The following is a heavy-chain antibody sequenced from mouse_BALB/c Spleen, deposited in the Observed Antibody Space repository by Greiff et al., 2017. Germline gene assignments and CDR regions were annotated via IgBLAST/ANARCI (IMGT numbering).Heavy chain of an antibody. CDR3: ARGGDGNSYFDY. CDR1: GFTFSDYY. V-gene: IGHV5-4*02. D-gene: IGHD2-1*01. CDR2: ISDGGSYT. Sequence: EVHLVESGGGLVKPGGSLKLSCAASGFTFSDYYMYWVRQTPEKRLEWVATISDGGSYTYYPDSVKGRFTISRDNAKNNLYLQMSSLKSEDTAMYYCARGGDGNSYFDYWGQGTTLTVSS. J-gene: IGHJ2*01.